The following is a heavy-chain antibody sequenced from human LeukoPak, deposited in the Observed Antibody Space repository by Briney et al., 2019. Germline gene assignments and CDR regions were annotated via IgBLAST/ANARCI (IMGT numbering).Heavy chain of an antibody. Sequence: SETLSLTCTVSGGSISSSSYYWGWIRQPPGKGLEWIGSIYYSGSTYYNPSLKSRVTISVDTSKDQFSLKLSSVTAADTAVYYCARRRYYDFWSGYPSPFDYWGQGTLVTVSS. CDR2: IYYSGST. CDR1: GGSISSSSYY. J-gene: IGHJ4*02. D-gene: IGHD3-3*01. V-gene: IGHV4-39*01. CDR3: ARRRYYDFWSGYPSPFDY.